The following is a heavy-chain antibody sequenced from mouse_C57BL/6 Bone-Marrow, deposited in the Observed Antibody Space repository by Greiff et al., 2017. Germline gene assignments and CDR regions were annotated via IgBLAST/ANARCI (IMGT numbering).Heavy chain of an antibody. Sequence: VKLQQPGAELVKPGASVKLSCNASGYTFTSYWMQWVKQRPGQGLEWIGEIDPSDSYTNYNQKFKGKATLTVDKSSSTAYMQLSSLTSEDSAVYDCAGGRYWGQGTTLTVSA. CDR2: IDPSDSYT. V-gene: IGHV1-50*01. CDR3: AGGRY. J-gene: IGHJ2*01. CDR1: GYTFTSYW.